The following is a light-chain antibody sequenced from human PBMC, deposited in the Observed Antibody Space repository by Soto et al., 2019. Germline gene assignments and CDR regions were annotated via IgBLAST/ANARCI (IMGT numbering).Light chain of an antibody. CDR2: EAF. J-gene: IGLJ3*02. V-gene: IGLV2-14*01. CDR3: SSFTSTNTWV. Sequence: QLVLTQVASVSGSPGQSITISCTATSSDVGGHDYVSWYLQHPGKAPKLLIYEAFNRPSGVSDRFSGSKSGSTASLTISGLQAEDEGDYYCSSFTSTNTWVFGGGTKVTVL. CDR1: SSDVGGHDY.